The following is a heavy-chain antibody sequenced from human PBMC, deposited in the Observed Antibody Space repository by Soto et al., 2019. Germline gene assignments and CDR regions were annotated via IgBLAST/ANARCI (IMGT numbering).Heavy chain of an antibody. CDR1: RDAFTGYY. CDR2: INPNSGGT. CDR3: AREADSSPDYYYYGMDV. V-gene: IGHV1-2*04. J-gene: IGHJ6*02. Sequence: GASVEPTSKAPRDAFTGYYLHSARHAPGKGLEWMGWINPNSGGTNYAQKFQGWVTMTRDASISTAYMELSRLRSDDTAVYYCAREADSSPDYYYYGMDVWGQGTTVTVSS. D-gene: IGHD6-13*01.